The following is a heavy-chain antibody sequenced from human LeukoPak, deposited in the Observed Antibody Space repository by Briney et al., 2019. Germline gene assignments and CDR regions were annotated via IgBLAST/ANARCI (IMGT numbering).Heavy chain of an antibody. V-gene: IGHV3-21*01. D-gene: IGHD4-23*01. J-gene: IGHJ4*02. CDR2: ISSSSSYI. Sequence: GGSLRLSCAASGFTFSSYSMNWVRQAPGKGLEWVSSISSSSSYIYYADSVKGRFTISRDNAKNSLYLQMNSLRAEDTAVYYCARDRATVVIDYWGQGTLVTVSS. CDR3: ARDRATVVIDY. CDR1: GFTFSSYS.